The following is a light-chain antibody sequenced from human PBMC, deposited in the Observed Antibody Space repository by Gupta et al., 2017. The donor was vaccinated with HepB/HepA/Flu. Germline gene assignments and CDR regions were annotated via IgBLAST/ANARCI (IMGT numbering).Light chain of an antibody. V-gene: IGKV1-5*03. J-gene: IGKJ1*01. CDR1: QSISTW. CDR3: QQYSSYSM. Sequence: IXXTQXXXXLXAXVGDRVTITCRASQSISTWLAWYQQKPGKAPKPLIYKASNLQSGVPSRFSGSGSGTEFTLTISSLQPDDFATYYCQQYSSYSMFGQGTKVEIK. CDR2: KAS.